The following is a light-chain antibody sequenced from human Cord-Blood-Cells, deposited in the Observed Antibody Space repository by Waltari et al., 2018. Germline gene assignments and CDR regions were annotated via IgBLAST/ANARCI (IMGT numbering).Light chain of an antibody. J-gene: IGLJ1*01. CDR2: DVS. CDR3: SSYTSSSTYV. Sequence: QSALTQPASVSGSPGQSITISCTGTSSDVGGYNYVPWYQQHPGKAPKLMIYDVSNRPSGVSNRFSGSKSGNTASLTISGLRAEDEADYYCSSYTSSSTYVFGTGTKVTVL. CDR1: SSDVGGYNY. V-gene: IGLV2-14*01.